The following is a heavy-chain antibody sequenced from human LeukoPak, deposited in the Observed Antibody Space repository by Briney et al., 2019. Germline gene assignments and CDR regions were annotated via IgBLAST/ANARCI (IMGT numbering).Heavy chain of an antibody. CDR2: IRYDGSNK. J-gene: IGHJ4*02. Sequence: GGSLRLSCAASGFTFSSYSMNWVRQAPGKGLERVAFIRYDGSNKYYADSVKGRFTISRDNSKNTLYLQMNSLRAEDTAVYYCAKRGDYGDDFDYWGQGTLVTVSS. CDR3: AKRGDYGDDFDY. D-gene: IGHD4-17*01. CDR1: GFTFSSYS. V-gene: IGHV3-30*02.